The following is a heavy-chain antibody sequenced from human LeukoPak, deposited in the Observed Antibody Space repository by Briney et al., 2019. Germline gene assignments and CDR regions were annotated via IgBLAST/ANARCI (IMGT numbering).Heavy chain of an antibody. J-gene: IGHJ4*02. CDR1: GGSISSSSYY. Sequence: KPSETLFLTCTVSGGSISSSSYYWGWIRQPPGKGLEWIGSIYYSGSTYYNPSLKSRVTISVDTSKNQFSLKLSSVTAADTAVYYCARHSDYGSGSYYNPVFDYWGQGTLVTVSS. CDR2: IYYSGST. D-gene: IGHD3-10*01. V-gene: IGHV4-39*01. CDR3: ARHSDYGSGSYYNPVFDY.